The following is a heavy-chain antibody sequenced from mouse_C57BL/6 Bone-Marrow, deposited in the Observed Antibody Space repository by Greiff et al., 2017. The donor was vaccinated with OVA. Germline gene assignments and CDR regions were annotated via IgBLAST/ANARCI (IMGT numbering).Heavy chain of an antibody. J-gene: IGHJ1*03. CDR3: ARTPYGYDRYFDV. D-gene: IGHD2-2*01. V-gene: IGHV5-15*01. CDR1: GFTFSDYG. Sequence: DVQLQESGGGLVQPGGSLKLSCAASGFTFSDYGMAWVRQAPRKGPEWVAFISNLAYSIYYADTVTGRFTISRENAKNTLYLEMSSLRSEDTAMYYCARTPYGYDRYFDVWGTGTTVTVSS. CDR2: ISNLAYSI.